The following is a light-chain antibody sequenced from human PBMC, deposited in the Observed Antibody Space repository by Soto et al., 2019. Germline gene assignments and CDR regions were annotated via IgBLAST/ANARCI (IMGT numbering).Light chain of an antibody. V-gene: IGKV3-15*01. J-gene: IGKJ1*01. Sequence: EIVMTQSPATLSLSPGERATLSCRASESVSSNLAWYQQKAGQAPRLLIYGASTRANGIPARFSGSGSGTEFTLTISSLQSEDFAVYYCQQYSIWRTFGQGNKVEIK. CDR2: GAS. CDR1: ESVSSN. CDR3: QQYSIWRT.